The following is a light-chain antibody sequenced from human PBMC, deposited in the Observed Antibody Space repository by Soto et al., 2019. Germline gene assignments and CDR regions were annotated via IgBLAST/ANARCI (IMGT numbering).Light chain of an antibody. Sequence: EIVFTQSPGTLSLSPGERATLSCKASQSFGNNYLAWYQQKPGQAPMLLIYGASTRATGIPDRFSGSGSGTDFTLIISRLEPEDFAVYYCQQYVSSPLTFGGGTKV. V-gene: IGKV3-20*01. CDR3: QQYVSSPLT. CDR2: GAS. CDR1: QSFGNNY. J-gene: IGKJ4*01.